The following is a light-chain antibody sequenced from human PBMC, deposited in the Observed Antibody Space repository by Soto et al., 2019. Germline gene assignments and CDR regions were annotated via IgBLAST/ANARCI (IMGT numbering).Light chain of an antibody. CDR1: QSVSSN. CDR3: QQYHDWPLT. J-gene: IGKJ4*01. V-gene: IGKV3D-15*01. CDR2: DVS. Sequence: EIVMTQSPATLSVSPGERSTLSCRASQSVSSNFAWYQQRPAQAPRLLIYDVSTRATGVPTRFSGSGSGTEFTLTISSLQSEDFAVHYCQQYHDWPLTFGGGTKVDIK.